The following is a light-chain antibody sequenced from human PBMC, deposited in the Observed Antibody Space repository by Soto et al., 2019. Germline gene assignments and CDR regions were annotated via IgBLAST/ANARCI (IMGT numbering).Light chain of an antibody. CDR1: QSVDNN. CDR2: AAS. Sequence: EIVMTQSPATLSVSPGERATLSCRASQSVDNNLAWYQQQPGQAPRLLVYAASTRATGLPAKYSGSGSGTEFTLTISSLESEDFAVYYCQQYNDWPQTFGPGTKVEIK. CDR3: QQYNDWPQT. J-gene: IGKJ1*01. V-gene: IGKV3-15*01.